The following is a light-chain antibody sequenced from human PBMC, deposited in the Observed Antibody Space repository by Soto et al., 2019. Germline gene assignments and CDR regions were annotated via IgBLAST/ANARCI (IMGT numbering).Light chain of an antibody. CDR1: QGIRND. V-gene: IGKV1-6*01. CDR3: QHYNSYSEA. J-gene: IGKJ1*01. CDR2: AAS. Sequence: AIQLTQSPSSLSASVGDRVTITCRASQGIRNDLGWYQQKPGKAPKLLIYAASSLQSGVPSRFSGSASGTDFTLTISSLQPATYYCQHYNSYSEAFGQGTKVELK.